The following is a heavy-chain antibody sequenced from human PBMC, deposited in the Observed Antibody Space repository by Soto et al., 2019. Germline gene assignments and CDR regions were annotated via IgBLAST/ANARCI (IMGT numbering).Heavy chain of an antibody. CDR2: FYYSGST. J-gene: IGHJ4*02. CDR3: AREVAATPYIEY. D-gene: IGHD2-15*01. Sequence: QVQLQESGPGLVKPSQTLSLTCTVSGDSVRNGGYYWNWIRQYPGKGLEWIGYFYYSGSTSYNPSLPWRLTISAVTSKNQFTLRLRSVTAADTAVYSCAREVAATPYIEYWGQGALVTISS. CDR1: GDSVRNGGYY. V-gene: IGHV4-31*03.